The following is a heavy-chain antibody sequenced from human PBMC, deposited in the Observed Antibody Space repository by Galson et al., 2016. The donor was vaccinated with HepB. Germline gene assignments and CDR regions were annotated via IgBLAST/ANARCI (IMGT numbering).Heavy chain of an antibody. Sequence: SLRLSCAASGFTFNDHAMHWVRQVPGEGLEWVSGINRDGAIIAYADSVRGRFTISRDNAQNSLHLQMNSLRVEDTAFYYCAKDIGPGLGAVEAWGQGTLVTVSA. CDR3: AKDIGPGLGAVEA. V-gene: IGHV3-9*01. CDR2: INRDGAII. J-gene: IGHJ5*02. D-gene: IGHD1-26*01. CDR1: GFTFNDHA.